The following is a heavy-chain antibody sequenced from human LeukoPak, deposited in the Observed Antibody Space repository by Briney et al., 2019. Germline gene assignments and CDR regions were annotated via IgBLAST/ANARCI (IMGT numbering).Heavy chain of an antibody. J-gene: IGHJ4*02. V-gene: IGHV3-33*01. CDR1: GFTFSSYG. D-gene: IGHD3-22*01. CDR3: ARDGTYYYDSPSGYFDY. CDR2: IWYDGGNK. Sequence: GGSLRLSCAASGFTFSSYGMHWVRQAPGKGLEWVAVIWYDGGNKYYADSVKGRFTISRDNSKNTLYLQMNSLRAEDTAVYYCARDGTYYYDSPSGYFDYWGQGTLVTVSS.